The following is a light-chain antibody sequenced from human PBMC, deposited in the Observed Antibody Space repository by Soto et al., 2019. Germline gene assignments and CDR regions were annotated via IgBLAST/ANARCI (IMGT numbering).Light chain of an antibody. CDR2: KAS. CDR3: QQYNSYSSIT. CDR1: QSIDSW. J-gene: IGKJ5*01. Sequence: DVQMTQSPSTLSASVGDRVTITCRASQSIDSWLAWYQQKPGKAPNLLIYKASTLETGVPSRFSGSGSGTEFTLTSSRLQSDQFATYYCQQYNSYSSITFGQGTRLQIK. V-gene: IGKV1-5*03.